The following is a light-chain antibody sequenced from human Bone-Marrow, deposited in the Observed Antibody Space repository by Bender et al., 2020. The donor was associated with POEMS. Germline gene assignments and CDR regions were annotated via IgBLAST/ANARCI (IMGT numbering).Light chain of an antibody. CDR3: AAWEDSLNGWV. CDR2: GNF. J-gene: IGLJ3*02. CDR1: SSNIGANYN. Sequence: QSVLTQPPSVSGAPGQRVTISCTGSSSNIGANYNVHWYQHLPGTAPKLLIYGNFNRPSGVPDRFSGSKSGTSASLDIAGLQAEDEADYYCAAWEDSLNGWVFGGGTKLTVL. V-gene: IGLV1-40*01.